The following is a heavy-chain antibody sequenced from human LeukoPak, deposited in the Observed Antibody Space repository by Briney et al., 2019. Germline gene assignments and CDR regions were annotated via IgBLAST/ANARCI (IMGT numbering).Heavy chain of an antibody. CDR3: AKVGYCSSTSCYTVGWFDP. CDR2: ISGSGGST. D-gene: IGHD2-2*02. Sequence: EGSLRLSCAASGFTFSSYAMSWVRQAPGKGLEWVSAISGSGGSTYYADSVKGRFTISRDNSKNTLYLQMNSLRAEDTAVYYCAKVGYCSSTSCYTVGWFDPWGQGTLVTVSS. CDR1: GFTFSSYA. J-gene: IGHJ5*02. V-gene: IGHV3-23*01.